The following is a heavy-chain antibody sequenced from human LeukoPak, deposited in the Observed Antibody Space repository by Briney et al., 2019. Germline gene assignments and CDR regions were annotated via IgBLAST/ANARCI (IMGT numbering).Heavy chain of an antibody. D-gene: IGHD3-10*01. Sequence: PGGSLRLSCAASGFTFSSYGMHWVRQAPGKGLEWVAFIRYVGSNKYYADSVKGRFTISRDNSKNTLYLQMNSLRAEDTAVYYCAKDHYYGSGSYQAYYYYMDVWGKGTTVTISS. CDR1: GFTFSSYG. CDR3: AKDHYYGSGSYQAYYYYMDV. CDR2: IRYVGSNK. V-gene: IGHV3-30*02. J-gene: IGHJ6*03.